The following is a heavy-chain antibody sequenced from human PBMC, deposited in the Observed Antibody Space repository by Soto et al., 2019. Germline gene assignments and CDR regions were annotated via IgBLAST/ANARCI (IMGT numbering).Heavy chain of an antibody. CDR3: VRGRSYSVYDF. CDR2: IYPSGST. Sequence: SETLCLTCTVSGGSISGHSWIWIRQPAGKGLEWIGHIYPSGSTSYNPSLRSRVTMSLDTSSNQIFLNLTSVTAADTAVFYCVRGRSYSVYDFWGPGTLVTVSS. V-gene: IGHV4-4*07. CDR1: GGSISGHS. J-gene: IGHJ4*02. D-gene: IGHD5-12*01.